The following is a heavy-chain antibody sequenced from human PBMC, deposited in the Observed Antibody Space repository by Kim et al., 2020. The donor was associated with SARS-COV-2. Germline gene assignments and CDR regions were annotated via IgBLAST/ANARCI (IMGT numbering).Heavy chain of an antibody. D-gene: IGHD3-3*01. CDR1: GFTFSSYG. V-gene: IGHV3-30*18. CDR3: AKGVGTIFGVVIYYYYGMDV. J-gene: IGHJ6*02. CDR2: ISYDGSNK. Sequence: GGSLRLSCAASGFTFSSYGMHWVRQAPGKGLEWVAVISYDGSNKYYADSVKGRFTISRDNSKNTLYLQMNSLRAEDTAVYYCAKGVGTIFGVVIYYYYGMDVWGQGTKVTVSS.